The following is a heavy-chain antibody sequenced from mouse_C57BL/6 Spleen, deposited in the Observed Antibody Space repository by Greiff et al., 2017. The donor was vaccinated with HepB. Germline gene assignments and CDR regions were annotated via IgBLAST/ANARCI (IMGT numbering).Heavy chain of an antibody. D-gene: IGHD2-3*01. CDR3: ARCPDGYYVPWYFDV. V-gene: IGHV1-81*01. CDR1: GYTFTSYG. Sequence: QVQLQQSGAELARPGASVKLSCKASGYTFTSYGISWVKQRTGQGLEWIGEIYPRSGNTYYNEKFKGKATLTADKSSSTAYMELRSLTSEDSAVYFCARCPDGYYVPWYFDVWGTGTTVTVSS. J-gene: IGHJ1*03. CDR2: IYPRSGNT.